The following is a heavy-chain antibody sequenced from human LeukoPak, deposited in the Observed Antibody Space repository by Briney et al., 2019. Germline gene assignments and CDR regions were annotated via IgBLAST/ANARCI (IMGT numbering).Heavy chain of an antibody. V-gene: IGHV4-39*01. CDR2: FYFGGST. J-gene: IGHJ4*02. D-gene: IGHD4-17*01. Sequence: PSETLSLTCSVSGGSISSTTYCWGWIRQRPGKGLEWIGGFYFGGSTYYSPSLKSRVTISVDTSKNQFSLKLSSVTAADTAVYYCARQTVTTSASFDYWGQGTLVTVSS. CDR1: GGSISSTTYC. CDR3: ARQTVTTSASFDY.